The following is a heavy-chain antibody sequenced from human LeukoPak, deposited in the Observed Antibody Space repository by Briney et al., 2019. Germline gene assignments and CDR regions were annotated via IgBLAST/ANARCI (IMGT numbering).Heavy chain of an antibody. Sequence: PGGSLRLSCAASGFTFDDYAMHWVRQAPGKGLEWVSGISWNSGSIGYADSVKGRFTISRDNAKNSLYLQMNSLRAEDTALYYCAKDMEWELPEDAFDIWGQGTMVTVSS. CDR2: ISWNSGSI. D-gene: IGHD1-26*01. V-gene: IGHV3-9*01. CDR1: GFTFDDYA. CDR3: AKDMEWELPEDAFDI. J-gene: IGHJ3*02.